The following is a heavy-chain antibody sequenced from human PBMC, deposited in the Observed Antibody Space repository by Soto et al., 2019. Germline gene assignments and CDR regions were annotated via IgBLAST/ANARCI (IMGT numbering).Heavy chain of an antibody. D-gene: IGHD6-13*01. CDR2: IKSKTDGGTT. J-gene: IGHJ4*02. CDR1: GFTFSNAW. CDR3: TTVIAAAVAFDY. Sequence: EVQLVESGGGLVKPGGSPRLSCAASGFTFSNAWMSWVRQAPGKGLEWVGRIKSKTDGGTTDYAAPVKGRFTISRDDSKNTLYLQMNSLKTEDTAVYYCTTVIAAAVAFDYWGQGTLVTVSS. V-gene: IGHV3-15*01.